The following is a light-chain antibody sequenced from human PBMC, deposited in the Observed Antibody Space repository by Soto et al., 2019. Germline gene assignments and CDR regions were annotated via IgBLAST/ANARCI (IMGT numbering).Light chain of an antibody. CDR3: CSYAGTSLWV. CDR1: SSDVGGYNY. V-gene: IGLV2-11*01. J-gene: IGLJ3*02. CDR2: DVS. Sequence: QSALTQPRSVSGSPGQSVTISCTGTSSDVGGYNYVSWYQQHPGKAPKLVIYDVSKRPSGVPDRFSGSKSGNTASLTISGLQAEDEADYYCCSYAGTSLWVFGGGIKLTVL.